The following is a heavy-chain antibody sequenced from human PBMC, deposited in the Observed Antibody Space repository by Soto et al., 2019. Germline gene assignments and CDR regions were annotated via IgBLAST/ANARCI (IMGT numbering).Heavy chain of an antibody. J-gene: IGHJ4*02. CDR1: GYTLTELS. CDR3: ATNTRSPSHFDD. V-gene: IGHV1-24*01. CDR2: FDPEDGET. D-gene: IGHD3-10*01. Sequence: ASVKVSCKVSGYTLTELSMHWVRQAPGKGLEWMGGFDPEDGETIYAQKFQGRVTMTEDTSTDTAYMELSSLRSEDTAVYYCATNTRSPSHFDDWGQGTLVTVSS.